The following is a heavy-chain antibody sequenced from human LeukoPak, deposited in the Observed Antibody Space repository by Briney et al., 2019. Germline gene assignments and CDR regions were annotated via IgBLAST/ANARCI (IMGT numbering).Heavy chain of an antibody. CDR3: ARDRGDYGDYYYNAMDV. V-gene: IGHV3-11*04. CDR1: GFTFSDYY. Sequence: GGSLRLSCAASGFTFSDYYMSWIRQAPGKGLEWVSYISSSGSTIYYADSVKGRFTISRDNAKNSLYLQMNSLRVEDTAVYFCARDRGDYGDYYYNAMDVWGQGTTVTVSS. CDR2: ISSSGSTI. D-gene: IGHD4-17*01. J-gene: IGHJ6*02.